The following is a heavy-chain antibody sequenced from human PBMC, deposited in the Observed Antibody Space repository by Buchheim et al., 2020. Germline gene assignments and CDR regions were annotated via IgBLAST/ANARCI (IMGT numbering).Heavy chain of an antibody. V-gene: IGHV2-5*02. D-gene: IGHD3-16*01. CDR2: IYGDDDE. CDR3: ALSLNYVLKFDP. J-gene: IGHJ5*02. Sequence: QLTLKESGPTLVKPTQTLTLTCTFSGFSPSTREAGVGWIRQPPGKALEWIAVIYGDDDESYNPSLKRRLTITKDTSKTQVVLTMTKMDPVDTATYYCALSLNYVLKFDPWGQGTL. CDR1: GFSPSTREAG.